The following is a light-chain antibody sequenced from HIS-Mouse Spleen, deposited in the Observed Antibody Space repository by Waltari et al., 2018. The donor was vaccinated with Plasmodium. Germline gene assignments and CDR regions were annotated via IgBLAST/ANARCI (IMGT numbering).Light chain of an antibody. V-gene: IGLV2-23*01. CDR2: EGS. Sequence: QSALTQPASVSGSPGQSITISCTGTSGEFGRDNLVSWYQQHPGKTPKLMIYEGSKRPSGVSNRFSGSKSGNTASLTISGLQAEDEADYYCCSYAGSSTYVFGTGTKVTVL. CDR3: CSYAGSSTYV. CDR1: SGEFGRDNL. J-gene: IGLJ1*01.